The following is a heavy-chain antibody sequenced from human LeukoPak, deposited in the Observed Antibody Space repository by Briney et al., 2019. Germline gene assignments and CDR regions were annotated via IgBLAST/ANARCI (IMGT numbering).Heavy chain of an antibody. V-gene: IGHV3-73*01. Sequence: GGSLRLSCAASGFTFSGSAMHWVRQAFGKDLEWVGRIRTKVNSYETTYVASVKGRFTISRDDSKNTAYLQMDSLKTEDTAVYFCTTGITVAGYDYWGQGTLVTVSS. CDR3: TTGITVAGYDY. CDR1: GFTFSGSA. J-gene: IGHJ4*02. D-gene: IGHD6-19*01. CDR2: IRTKVNSYET.